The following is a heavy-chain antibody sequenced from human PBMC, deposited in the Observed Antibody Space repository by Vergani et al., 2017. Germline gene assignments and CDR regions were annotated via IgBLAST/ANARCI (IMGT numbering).Heavy chain of an antibody. CDR3: ARQWTDIVVVPAAIRGAYYYYGMDV. CDR1: GGTFSSYA. CDR2: INPNSGGT. D-gene: IGHD2-2*02. V-gene: IGHV1-2*02. J-gene: IGHJ6*02. Sequence: QVQLVQSGAEVKKPGSSVKVSCKASGGTFSSYAISWVRQAPGQGLEWMGWINPNSGGTNYAQKFQGRVTMTRDTSISTAYMELSRLRSDDTAVYYCARQWTDIVVVPAAIRGAYYYYGMDVWGQGTTVTVSS.